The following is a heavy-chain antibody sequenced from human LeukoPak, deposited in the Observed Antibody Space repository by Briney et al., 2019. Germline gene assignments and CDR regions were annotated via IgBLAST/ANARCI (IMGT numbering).Heavy chain of an antibody. CDR1: GFTFSSYA. Sequence: GGSLRLSCAASGFTFSSYAMTWVRQAPGEGLEWVSSIIYSGGTTYYADSVKGRFTISRDNAKNSLYLQMNSLRAEDTAVYYCARDLGYSSGPNYWGQGTLVTVSS. J-gene: IGHJ4*02. D-gene: IGHD6-19*01. CDR3: ARDLGYSSGPNY. V-gene: IGHV3-23*01. CDR2: IIYSGGTT.